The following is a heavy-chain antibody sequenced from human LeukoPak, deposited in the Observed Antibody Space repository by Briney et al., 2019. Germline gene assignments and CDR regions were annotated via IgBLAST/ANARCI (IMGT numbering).Heavy chain of an antibody. J-gene: IGHJ4*02. D-gene: IGHD1-26*01. CDR3: ASYSGSYCGDFDY. V-gene: IGHV1-69*05. Sequence: SVKVSCKASGGTFSSYAISWVRQAPGQGLEWMGGIIPIFGTANYAQKFQGGVTMTRDTSISTAYMEMSRLRSDDTAVYYCASYSGSYCGDFDYWGQGTLVTVSS. CDR1: GGTFSSYA. CDR2: IIPIFGTA.